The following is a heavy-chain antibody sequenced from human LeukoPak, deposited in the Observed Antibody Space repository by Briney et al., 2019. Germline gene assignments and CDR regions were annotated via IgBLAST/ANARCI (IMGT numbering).Heavy chain of an antibody. CDR3: ARVKSTYYYMDV. J-gene: IGHJ6*03. Sequence: SETLSLTCNVSGGSISSSTNYWGWIRQPPGKRLEWIGSIYHSGSTYYNPSLKSRVTISVDTSKNQFSLKLSSVTAADTAVYYCARVKSTYYYMDVWGKGTTVTVSS. CDR1: GGSISSSTNY. D-gene: IGHD5/OR15-5a*01. CDR2: IYHSGST. V-gene: IGHV4-39*07.